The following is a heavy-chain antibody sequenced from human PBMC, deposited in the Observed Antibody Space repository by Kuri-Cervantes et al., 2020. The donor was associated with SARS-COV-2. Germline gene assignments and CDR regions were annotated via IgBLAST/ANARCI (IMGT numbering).Heavy chain of an antibody. V-gene: IGHV4-59*08. CDR1: GGSISSHY. J-gene: IGHJ3*02. CDR2: IYYSGGT. Sequence: SETLSLTCTVSGGSISSHYWSWIRQPPGKGLEWIGYIYYSGGTNYNPSIKSRVTISVDTSKSQFSLKLSSVTAPDTAVYYCARVFWSGPSDAFDIWGQGTMVTVSS. D-gene: IGHD3-3*01. CDR3: ARVFWSGPSDAFDI.